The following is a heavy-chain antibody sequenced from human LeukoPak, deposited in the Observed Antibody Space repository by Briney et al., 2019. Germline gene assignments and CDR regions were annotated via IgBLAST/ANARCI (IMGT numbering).Heavy chain of an antibody. D-gene: IGHD6-13*01. CDR2: ISTSSSYI. CDR3: ARAAIAAARIYYYMDV. V-gene: IGHV3-21*01. Sequence: GGSLRLSCAASGFTFSSYSMNWVRQAPGKGLEWVSFISTSSSYIHNADSVKGRFTISRDNAENSLYLQMNSLRAEDTAVYYCARAAIAAARIYYYMDVWGKGTMVTVSS. J-gene: IGHJ6*03. CDR1: GFTFSSYS.